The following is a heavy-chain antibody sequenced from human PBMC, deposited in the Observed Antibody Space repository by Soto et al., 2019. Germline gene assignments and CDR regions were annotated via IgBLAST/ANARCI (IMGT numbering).Heavy chain of an antibody. CDR1: GFTFSIYG. V-gene: IGHV3-30*18. Sequence: PGGSLRLSCAASGFTFSIYGMHWVRHAPGKGLEWVAVISYDGNNKYYADSVKGRFTISRDNSKNTLYLQMNSLRAEDTAVYYCAKDHLETTVTTPSYWGQGTLVTVSS. J-gene: IGHJ4*02. D-gene: IGHD4-17*01. CDR2: ISYDGNNK. CDR3: AKDHLETTVTTPSY.